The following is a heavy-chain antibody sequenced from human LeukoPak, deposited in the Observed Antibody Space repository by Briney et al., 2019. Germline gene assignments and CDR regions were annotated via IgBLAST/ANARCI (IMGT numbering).Heavy chain of an antibody. J-gene: IGHJ6*02. D-gene: IGHD6-6*01. Sequence: SAKVSCKASGGTFSSYAISWVRQAPGQGLEWMGGIIPIFGTANYAQKFQGRVTITADESTSTAYMELSSLRSEDTAVYYCARGGAARPGSYYYYGMDVRGQGTTVTVSS. V-gene: IGHV1-69*13. CDR3: ARGGAARPGSYYYYGMDV. CDR1: GGTFSSYA. CDR2: IIPIFGTA.